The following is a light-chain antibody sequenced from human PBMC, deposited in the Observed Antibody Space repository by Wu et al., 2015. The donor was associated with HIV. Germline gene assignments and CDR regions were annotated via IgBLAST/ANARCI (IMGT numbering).Light chain of an antibody. CDR2: DAS. CDR1: QSVSSY. J-gene: IGKJ4*01. V-gene: IGKV3-11*01. Sequence: EIVLTQSPATLSLSPGEGATLSCRASQSVSSYLAWYQQKPGQAPRLLIYDASNRATGIPARFSGSGSGTDFTLTISSLEPEDFAVYYCQQRSNWLGTFGGGTKVEIK. CDR3: QQRSNWLGT.